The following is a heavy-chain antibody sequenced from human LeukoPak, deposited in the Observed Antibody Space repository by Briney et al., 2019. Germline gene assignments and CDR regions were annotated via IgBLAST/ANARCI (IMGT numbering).Heavy chain of an antibody. Sequence: PGGSLRLSCAASGFTFSSYSMTWVRQAPGKGPEWVSYITFTSSTIHYADSVKGRFTISRDNAKSSLYLQMNSLRADDTAVYYCARDRLHYGEYEKTLDYWGQGTLVTVSS. CDR3: ARDRLHYGEYEKTLDY. J-gene: IGHJ4*02. V-gene: IGHV3-48*01. D-gene: IGHD4-17*01. CDR1: GFTFSSYS. CDR2: ITFTSSTI.